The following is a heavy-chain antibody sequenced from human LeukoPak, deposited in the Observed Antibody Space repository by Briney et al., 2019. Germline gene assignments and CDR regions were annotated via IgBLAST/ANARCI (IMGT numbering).Heavy chain of an antibody. Sequence: ASVKVSCKAFGYTFISYGITWVRQAPGQGLEWMGWINAYNGNTNYAQRLQGRVTMTTDTSTSTAYMELRSLRSDDTAIYYCARVVGPAAAGAFNWFDPWGQGTLVTVSS. V-gene: IGHV1-18*01. CDR2: INAYNGNT. CDR1: GYTFISYG. D-gene: IGHD6-13*01. CDR3: ARVVGPAAAGAFNWFDP. J-gene: IGHJ5*02.